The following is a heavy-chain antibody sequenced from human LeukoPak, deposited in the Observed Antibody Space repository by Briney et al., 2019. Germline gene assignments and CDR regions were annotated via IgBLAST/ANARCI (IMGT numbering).Heavy chain of an antibody. V-gene: IGHV5-51*01. Sequence: GESLKISCKGSGYSFTSYWIGWVRQMPGKGLEWMGIIYPDDSDTRYSPSFEGQVIISVDKSISTAYLQCSSLKASDTATYYCARHRHCTNGLCYSNYYYYMDVWGKGTTVTVSS. CDR3: ARHRHCTNGLCYSNYYYYMDV. CDR2: IYPDDSDT. J-gene: IGHJ6*03. CDR1: GYSFTSYW. D-gene: IGHD2-8*01.